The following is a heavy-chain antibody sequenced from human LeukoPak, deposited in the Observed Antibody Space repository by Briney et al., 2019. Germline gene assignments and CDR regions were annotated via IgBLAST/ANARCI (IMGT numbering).Heavy chain of an antibody. V-gene: IGHV4-59*01. CDR1: GGSISSYY. CDR3: ARDSVTYGSGSYYPPYYMDV. CDR2: IYYSGST. J-gene: IGHJ6*03. Sequence: SETLSLTCTVSGGSISSYYWSWIRQPPGKGLEWIGYIYYSGSTNYNPSLKSRVTISVDTSKNQFSLKLSSVTAADTAVYYCARDSVTYGSGSYYPPYYMDVWGEGTTVTVSS. D-gene: IGHD3-10*01.